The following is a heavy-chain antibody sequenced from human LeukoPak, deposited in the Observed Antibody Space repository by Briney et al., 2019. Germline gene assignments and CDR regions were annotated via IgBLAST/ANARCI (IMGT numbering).Heavy chain of an antibody. CDR3: AKDMVRGTWYGMDV. CDR2: ISYDGSNK. Sequence: PGGSLRLSCAASGFTFSSYAMHWVRQAPGKGLEWVAVISYDGSNKYYADSVKGRFTISRDNAKNSLYLQMNSLRAEDTALYYCAKDMVRGTWYGMDVWGQGPRSPSP. D-gene: IGHD3-10*01. J-gene: IGHJ6*02. CDR1: GFTFSSYA. V-gene: IGHV3-30-3*01.